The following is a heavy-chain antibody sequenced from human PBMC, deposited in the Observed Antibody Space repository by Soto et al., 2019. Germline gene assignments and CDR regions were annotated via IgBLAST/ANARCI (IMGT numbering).Heavy chain of an antibody. CDR2: ISSSSSTI. J-gene: IGHJ4*02. D-gene: IGHD3-10*01. CDR3: ARDRTTYYYGSGSY. V-gene: IGHV3-48*01. Sequence: GGSLRLSCAASGFTFSSYSMNWVRQAPGKGLEWVSYISSSSSTIYYADSVKGRFTISRDNAKNSLYLQMNSLRAEDTAVYYCARDRTTYYYGSGSYWGQGTLVTVSS. CDR1: GFTFSSYS.